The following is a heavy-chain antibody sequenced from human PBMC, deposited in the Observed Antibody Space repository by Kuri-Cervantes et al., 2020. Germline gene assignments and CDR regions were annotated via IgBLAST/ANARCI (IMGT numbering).Heavy chain of an antibody. V-gene: IGHV4-4*07. CDR2: IYSSGST. Sequence: GSLRLSCSVSGGFISSYYWSWIRQPAGKGLEWIGRIYSSGSTSYNPSLKSRVNISVDKSKKQSSLKLSSVTAADTAVYYCARGLKGDFWSGYYYFDYWGQGTLVTVSS. CDR1: GGFISSYY. D-gene: IGHD3-3*01. J-gene: IGHJ4*02. CDR3: ARGLKGDFWSGYYYFDY.